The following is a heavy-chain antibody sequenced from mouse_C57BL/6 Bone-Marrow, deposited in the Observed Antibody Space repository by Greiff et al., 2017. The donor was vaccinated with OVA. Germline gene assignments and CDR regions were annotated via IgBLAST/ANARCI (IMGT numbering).Heavy chain of an antibody. V-gene: IGHV1-26*01. CDR1: GYTFTDYY. J-gene: IGHJ3*01. D-gene: IGHD2-4*01. CDR3: ARVDYDGAWFAY. Sequence: VQLQQSGPELVKPGASVKISCKASGYTFTDYYMNWVKQSHGKSLEWIGDINPNNGGTSYNQKFKGKATLTVDKSSSTAYMELRSLTSEDSAVYYCARVDYDGAWFAYWGQGTLVTVSA. CDR2: INPNNGGT.